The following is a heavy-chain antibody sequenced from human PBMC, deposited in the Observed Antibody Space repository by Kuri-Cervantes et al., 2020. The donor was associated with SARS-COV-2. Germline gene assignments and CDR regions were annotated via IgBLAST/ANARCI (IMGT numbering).Heavy chain of an antibody. CDR2: IRSKAYGGTT. D-gene: IGHD3-10*01. CDR1: GITFSSYW. J-gene: IGHJ6*02. Sequence: GESLKISCAGSGITFSSYWMNWVRQAPGKGLEWVGFIRSKAYGGTTEYAASVKGRFTISRDDSKSIAYLQMNSLKTEDTAVYYCTRDIYYALLGYYYGMDVWGQGTTVTVSS. V-gene: IGHV3-49*04. CDR3: TRDIYYALLGYYYGMDV.